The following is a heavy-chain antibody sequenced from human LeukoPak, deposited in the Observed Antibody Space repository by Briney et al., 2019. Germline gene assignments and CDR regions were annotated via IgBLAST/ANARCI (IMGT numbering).Heavy chain of an antibody. Sequence: GASVKVSCKSSGYTFTGYYMHWVRQAPGQGVEWMGWINPKSGGTNYAQKFQGRVTMTRDTSISTDSMELSRMRSDDTAVYYCARDRDSSSSDYYYYYMDVWGKGTTVTVSS. CDR1: GYTFTGYY. CDR2: INPKSGGT. V-gene: IGHV1-2*02. CDR3: ARDRDSSSSDYYYYYMDV. J-gene: IGHJ6*03. D-gene: IGHD6-6*01.